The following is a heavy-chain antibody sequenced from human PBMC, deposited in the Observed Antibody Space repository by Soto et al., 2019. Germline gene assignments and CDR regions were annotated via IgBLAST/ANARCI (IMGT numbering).Heavy chain of an antibody. CDR1: GYTFTDYA. V-gene: IGHV1-3*01. D-gene: IGHD5-18*01. Sequence: HVELVQSGADVKKPGASVTISCKASGYTFTDYALHWLRQAPGKRLEGMGWMNAGVGNTLYSQKFQGKITITRDTSASTAYMELTSLKSEDTAIYYCARGTGYTFGSLNYWGPGTLVTVSS. CDR2: MNAGVGNT. J-gene: IGHJ4*02. CDR3: ARGTGYTFGSLNY.